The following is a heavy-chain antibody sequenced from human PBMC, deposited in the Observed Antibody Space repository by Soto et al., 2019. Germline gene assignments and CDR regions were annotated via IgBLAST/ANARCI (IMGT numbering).Heavy chain of an antibody. CDR1: GFTFSSYS. V-gene: IGHV3-48*01. D-gene: IGHD3-10*01. CDR2: ISSSSSTI. J-gene: IGHJ5*02. CDR3: ARDVPYGSGSYLWFDP. Sequence: GGSLRFSCAASGFTFSSYSMNWVRQAPGKGLEWVSYISSSSSTIYYADSVKGRFTISRDNAKNSLYLQMNSLRAEDTAVYYCARDVPYGSGSYLWFDPWGQGTLVTVSS.